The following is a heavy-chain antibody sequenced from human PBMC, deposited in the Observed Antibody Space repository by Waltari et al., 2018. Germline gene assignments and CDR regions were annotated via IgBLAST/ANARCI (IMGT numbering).Heavy chain of an antibody. CDR1: GFTVTSNY. D-gene: IGHD1-1*01. CDR3: ARDDVGTGSYYYGMDV. Sequence: EVQLVESGGGLIQPGGSLRLSCVGSGFTVTSNYMSWVRQVPGKGLEWVSNIPLGTNANYAESVRGRFTISRDNSKDTLYLQMNSLRVEDTAVYFCARDDVGTGSYYYGMDVWGQGTTVAVSS. V-gene: IGHV3-53*01. J-gene: IGHJ6*02. CDR2: IPLGTNA.